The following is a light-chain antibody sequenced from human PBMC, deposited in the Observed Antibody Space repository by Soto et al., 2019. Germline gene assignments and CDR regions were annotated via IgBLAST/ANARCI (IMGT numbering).Light chain of an antibody. Sequence: IQMTQSPSTLSASVGDRVTITCRASQSLTTWLAWYQQKPGKAPKLLIYQVSRLKSGVPSRFSGSGSGTEFTLTISSLQPDDFATYYCQQHSRPWTFGQGTKVDIK. CDR3: QQHSRPWT. V-gene: IGKV1-5*03. J-gene: IGKJ1*01. CDR1: QSLTTW. CDR2: QVS.